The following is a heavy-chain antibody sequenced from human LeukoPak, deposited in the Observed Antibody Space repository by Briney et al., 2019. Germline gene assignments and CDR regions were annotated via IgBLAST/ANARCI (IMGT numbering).Heavy chain of an antibody. Sequence: SETLSLTCTVSGGSISSYYWSWIRQPAGKGLEWIGRIYTSGSTNYNPSLKSRVTMSVDTSKNQFSLKLSSVTAADTAVYYCAREFLSGSGSRPFDIWGQGKMVTVSS. CDR2: IYTSGST. V-gene: IGHV4-4*07. CDR3: AREFLSGSGSRPFDI. D-gene: IGHD6-25*01. CDR1: GGSISSYY. J-gene: IGHJ3*02.